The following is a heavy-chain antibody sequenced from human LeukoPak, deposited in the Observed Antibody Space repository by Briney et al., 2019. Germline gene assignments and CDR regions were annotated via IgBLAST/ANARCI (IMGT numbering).Heavy chain of an antibody. CDR2: IYTSGST. J-gene: IGHJ4*02. V-gene: IGHV4-4*07. Sequence: SETLSLTCTVSGGSISSYYWSWIRQPAGKGLEWIGRIYTSGSTNYNPSLKSRVTMSVDTSKNQFSLKLSSVTAADTAVYYCAREARYCSSTSCYFDYWGQGTLVTVSS. CDR3: AREARYCSSTSCYFDY. CDR1: GGSISSYY. D-gene: IGHD2-2*01.